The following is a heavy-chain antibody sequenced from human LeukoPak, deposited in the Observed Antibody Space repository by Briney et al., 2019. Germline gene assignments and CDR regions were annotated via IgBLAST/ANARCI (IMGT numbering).Heavy chain of an antibody. J-gene: IGHJ4*02. CDR2: LRYDGSNK. D-gene: IGHD3-22*01. Sequence: GGSLRLSCAASGFTFSSYGMHWVRQAPGKGLDWVAFLRYDGSNKYYADSVKGRFTISRDNSKNTLYLQMNTLRAEDTATYYCAKDQAAAVLLLLPGHFDYWGQGTLVTVSS. V-gene: IGHV3-30*02. CDR1: GFTFSSYG. CDR3: AKDQAAAVLLLLPGHFDY.